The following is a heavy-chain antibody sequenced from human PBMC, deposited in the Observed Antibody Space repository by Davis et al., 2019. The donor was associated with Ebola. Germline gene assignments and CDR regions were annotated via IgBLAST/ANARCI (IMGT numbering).Heavy chain of an antibody. J-gene: IGHJ6*03. Sequence: SGPTLVKPTQTLTLTCTFSGFSLTTGGMRVSWIRQSPGKALEWLAHIAWDDDKFYSTSLKTRLTISKDTSKNQVVLTMTNMDPVDTATYYCARLGDYYYIDVWGKGTTVTVSS. CDR2: IAWDDDK. D-gene: IGHD7-27*01. V-gene: IGHV2-70*04. CDR1: GFSLTTGGMR. CDR3: ARLGDYYYIDV.